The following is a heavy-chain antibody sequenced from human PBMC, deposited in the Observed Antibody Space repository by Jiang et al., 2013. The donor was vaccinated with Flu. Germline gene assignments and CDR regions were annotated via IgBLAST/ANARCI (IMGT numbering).Heavy chain of an antibody. Sequence: ASGFTFSSFDMNLGPPGSRQGAGVGVIYSNDGSNKYYAPSVKGRFTISRDNSKNTVYLQMISLRPDDTAVFYCARDSYGDYYFDYWGQGTLVTVSS. J-gene: IGHJ4*02. CDR1: GFTFSSFD. D-gene: IGHD4-17*01. CDR3: ARDSYGDYYFDY. V-gene: IGHV3-30-3*01. CDR2: SNDGSNK.